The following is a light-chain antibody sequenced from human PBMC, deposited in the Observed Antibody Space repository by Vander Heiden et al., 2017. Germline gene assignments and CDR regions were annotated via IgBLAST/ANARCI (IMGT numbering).Light chain of an antibody. CDR3: SSYAGSNNLGVV. V-gene: IGLV2-8*01. Sequence: QSALTQPPSAPGSPGQSVTMSCTGTSSDVGGYNFVSWYPQHPGKAPKLMIYEVSKRPSGVPALFSGSKSGNTASLTVSGLQAEDEADYCCSSYAGSNNLGVVFGGGTKLTVL. CDR2: EVS. J-gene: IGLJ2*01. CDR1: SSDVGGYNF.